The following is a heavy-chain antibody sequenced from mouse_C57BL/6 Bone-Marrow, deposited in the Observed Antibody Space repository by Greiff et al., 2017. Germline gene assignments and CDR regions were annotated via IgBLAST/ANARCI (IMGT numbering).Heavy chain of an antibody. CDR2: IDPEDGDT. D-gene: IGHD1-1*01. CDR3: TTQGGRYGSSYEDY. CDR1: GFNIKDYY. J-gene: IGHJ2*01. Sequence: EVQLQQSGAELVRPGASVKLSCTASGFNIKDYYMHWVKQRPEQGLEWIGRIDPEDGDTEYAPKFQGKATMTADTSSNTAYRQLSRLTSEDTAVYYCTTQGGRYGSSYEDYGGQGTTLTVAA. V-gene: IGHV14-1*01.